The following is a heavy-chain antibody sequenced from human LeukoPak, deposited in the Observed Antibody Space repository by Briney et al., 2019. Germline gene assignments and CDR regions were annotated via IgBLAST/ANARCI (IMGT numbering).Heavy chain of an antibody. J-gene: IGHJ1*01. Sequence: GGSLRLSCSASGFTFSTYAMHWVRQAPGKGLEYVSAIGRNGDSTYYADSVKGRFTISRDNSKNTLYLQMTSLRPEDTAVYYCVKDREMGSGWAYFQHWGQGTLVTVSS. V-gene: IGHV3-64D*06. CDR2: IGRNGDST. CDR3: VKDREMGSGWAYFQH. CDR1: GFTFSTYA. D-gene: IGHD6-19*01.